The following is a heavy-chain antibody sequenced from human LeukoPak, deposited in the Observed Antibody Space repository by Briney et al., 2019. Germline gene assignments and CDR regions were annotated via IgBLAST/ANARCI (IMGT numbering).Heavy chain of an antibody. V-gene: IGHV4-34*01. Sequence: PSETLSLTCAVSGGSFSGYYWSWIRQPPGKGLEWIGEINHSGSTNYNPSLKSRVTISVDTSKNQFSLKLSSVTAADTAVYYCARGPGSGWFDPWGQGTLVTVCS. CDR1: GGSFSGYY. CDR3: ARGPGSGWFDP. CDR2: INHSGST. J-gene: IGHJ5*02. D-gene: IGHD6-19*01.